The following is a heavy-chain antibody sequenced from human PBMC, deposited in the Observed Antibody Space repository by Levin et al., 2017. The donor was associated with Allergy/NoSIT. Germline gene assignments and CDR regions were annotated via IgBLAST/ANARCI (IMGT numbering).Heavy chain of an antibody. CDR1: GFTFSSYA. V-gene: IGHV3-30*04. J-gene: IGHJ4*02. D-gene: IGHD4-17*01. CDR3: ARDVNDYGDYYFDY. Sequence: GGSLRLSCAASGFTFSSYAMHWVRQAPGKGLEWVAVISYDGSNKYYADSVKGRFTISRDNSKNTLYLQMNSLRAEDTAVYYCARDVNDYGDYYFDYWGQGTLVTVSS. CDR2: ISYDGSNK.